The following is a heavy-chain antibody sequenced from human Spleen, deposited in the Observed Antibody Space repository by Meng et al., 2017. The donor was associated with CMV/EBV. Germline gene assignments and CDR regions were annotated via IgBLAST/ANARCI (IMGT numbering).Heavy chain of an antibody. J-gene: IGHJ4*02. CDR2: INPNSGDT. CDR1: GYTFADHY. V-gene: IGHV1-2*02. CDR3: ARRLDDGSYYDYYFDF. D-gene: IGHD1-26*01. Sequence: ASVKVSCKASGYTFADHYLHWVRQAPGQGLEWMAWINPNSGDTKYAQRFQGRVTMTRDTSINTAYMELRSLRSDDTAVYYCARRLDDGSYYDYYFDFWGQGTLVTVSS.